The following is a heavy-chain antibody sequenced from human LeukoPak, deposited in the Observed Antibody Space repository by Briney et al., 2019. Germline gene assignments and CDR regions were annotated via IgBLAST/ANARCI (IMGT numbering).Heavy chain of an antibody. CDR1: GYTFTSYY. Sequence: ASVKVSCKASGYTFTSYYMHWVRQAPGQGLEWMGIINPSGGSTSYAQKFQGRVTMTRDTSTSTVYMELSSLRSEDTAVYYCAREDYDDYPSVGYGMDVWGQGTTITVSS. D-gene: IGHD4-17*01. J-gene: IGHJ6*02. V-gene: IGHV1-46*01. CDR3: AREDYDDYPSVGYGMDV. CDR2: INPSGGST.